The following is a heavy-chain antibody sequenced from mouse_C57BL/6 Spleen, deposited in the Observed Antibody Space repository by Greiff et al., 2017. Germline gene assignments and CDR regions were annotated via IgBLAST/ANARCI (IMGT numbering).Heavy chain of an antibody. V-gene: IGHV1-55*01. CDR1: GYTFTSYW. CDR2: IYPGSGST. Sequence: QVQLQQSGAELVKPGASVKMSCKASGYTFTSYWITWVKQRPGQGLEWIGDIYPGSGSTNYNEKFKGKATLTVDTSSSTAYMQLSSLTSEDAEVYYCARSGYNYGREAMDYWGQGTSVTVSS. D-gene: IGHD2-12*01. CDR3: ARSGYNYGREAMDY. J-gene: IGHJ4*01.